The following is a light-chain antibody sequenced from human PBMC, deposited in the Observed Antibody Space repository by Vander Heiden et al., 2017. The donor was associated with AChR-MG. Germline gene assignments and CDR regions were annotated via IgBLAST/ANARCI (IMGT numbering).Light chain of an antibody. CDR3: NSRDSRGNHLV. J-gene: IGLJ2*01. CDR2: GKN. CDR1: ILRSYY. V-gene: IGLV3-19*01. Sequence: SSELTQDPAVSVALGQTVRLTCQGDILRSYYASWYQQKPGQAPVLVIYGKNNRPSGIPDRFSGSSSGNTASLTITGAQAEEEADYYCNSRDSRGNHLVFGGGTKLTVL.